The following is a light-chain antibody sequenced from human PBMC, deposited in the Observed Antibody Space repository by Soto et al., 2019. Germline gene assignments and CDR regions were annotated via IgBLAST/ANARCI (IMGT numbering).Light chain of an antibody. CDR1: SSDVGGYNY. CDR3: SSNTRSSLYV. V-gene: IGLV2-14*01. J-gene: IGLJ1*01. CDR2: EVS. Sequence: QSALTQPASVSGSPGQSITISCTGTSSDVGGYNYVSWHQQHPGKAPKLMIFEVSYRPSGGSDRFSGSKSGNTASLTISGLQADDEADYYCSSNTRSSLYVFGTGTKLTGL.